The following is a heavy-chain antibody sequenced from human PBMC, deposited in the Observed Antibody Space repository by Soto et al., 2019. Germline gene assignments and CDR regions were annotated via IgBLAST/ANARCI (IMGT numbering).Heavy chain of an antibody. D-gene: IGHD1-26*01. CDR1: GFSFTNFR. J-gene: IGHJ4*02. Sequence: QVQLVESGGGGVQPGRALGLSCAASGFSFTNFRQHRVRPAPGKGVGWVAVIWYDGSNKDYADPVKGRFTISKDNSQNTLYLQMNNLRAEDTAMYYCTRDPYGGSRYYFDSWGQGTLVTVSS. V-gene: IGHV3-33*01. CDR3: TRDPYGGSRYYFDS. CDR2: IWYDGSNK.